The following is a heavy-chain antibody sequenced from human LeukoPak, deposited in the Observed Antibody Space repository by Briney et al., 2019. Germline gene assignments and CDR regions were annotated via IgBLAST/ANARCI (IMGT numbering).Heavy chain of an antibody. CDR3: ARVPECLATRLFDY. J-gene: IGHJ4*02. Sequence: GGSLRLSCAASGFTFSSYGMHWVRQAPGKGLEWVAVISYDGSNKYYADPVKGRFTISRDNSENTLYLQMSSLRAEDTAMHYCARVPECLATRLFDYWGQGTLVTVSS. V-gene: IGHV3-30*03. CDR1: GFTFSSYG. D-gene: IGHD1-1*01. CDR2: ISYDGSNK.